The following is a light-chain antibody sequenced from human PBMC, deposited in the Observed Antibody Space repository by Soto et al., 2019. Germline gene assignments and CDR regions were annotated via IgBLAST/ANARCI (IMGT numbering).Light chain of an antibody. V-gene: IGKV3-20*01. CDR3: QQYGGSPRT. J-gene: IGKJ1*01. CDR1: QSVSSSY. Sequence: IVLTQSAVTLSFSRGERSTLSCMASQSVSSSYLAWYQQKPGQAPRLLIYGASSRATGIPDRISGSGSGTDFTLTISRLEPEDFAVYYCQQYGGSPRTFGQGPKVDIK. CDR2: GAS.